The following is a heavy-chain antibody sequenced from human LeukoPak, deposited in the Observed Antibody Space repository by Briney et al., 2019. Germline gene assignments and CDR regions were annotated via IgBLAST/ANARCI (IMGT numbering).Heavy chain of an antibody. D-gene: IGHD3-22*01. CDR2: IYHSGST. J-gene: IGHJ4*02. CDR3: ARDYDSSGYYPLGY. Sequence: SGTLSLTCAVSGGSISSSNWWSWVRQPPGKGLEWIGEIYHSGSTNYNPSLKSRVTISVDKSKNQFSLKLSSVTAADTAVYFCARDYDSSGYYPLGYWGQGTLVTVSS. V-gene: IGHV4-4*02. CDR1: GGSISSSNW.